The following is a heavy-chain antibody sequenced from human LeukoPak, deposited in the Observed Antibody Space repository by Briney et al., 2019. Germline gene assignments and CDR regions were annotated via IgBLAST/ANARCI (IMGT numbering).Heavy chain of an antibody. D-gene: IGHD3-10*01. V-gene: IGHV4-39*01. Sequence: SETLSLTCTVSGGSIGRSYEYWGWIRQPPGKGLQWIGHIYYSGSIYYNPSLRSRLTISIDTSKNQFSLKLGSVTAADTAVYYCARQSGSRGAFDIWGQGTMVIVSS. CDR3: ARQSGSRGAFDI. CDR1: GGSIGRSYEY. J-gene: IGHJ3*02. CDR2: IYYSGSI.